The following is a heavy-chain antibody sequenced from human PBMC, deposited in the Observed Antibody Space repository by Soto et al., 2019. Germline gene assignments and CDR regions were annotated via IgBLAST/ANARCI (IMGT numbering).Heavy chain of an antibody. CDR2: TYYRSKWYN. V-gene: IGHV6-1*01. J-gene: IGHJ5*02. CDR1: GYTVSSNSAA. Sequence: PSQTLSLTCAISGYTVSSNSAAWNRIRQSPSRGLEWLGRTYYRSKWYNDYAVSVKSRITINPDPSKNQFSLHLNSVTPEDTAVYYFERVGGSWYAGGGLDPWGKGTLDTVSS. D-gene: IGHD6-13*01. CDR3: ERVGGSWYAGGGLDP.